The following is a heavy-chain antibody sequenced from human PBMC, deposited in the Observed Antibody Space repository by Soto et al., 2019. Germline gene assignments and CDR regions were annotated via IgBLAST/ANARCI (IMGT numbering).Heavy chain of an antibody. J-gene: IGHJ6*02. CDR2: ISAYNGNT. CDR3: ARDLNDYDSSGYRWLYYYGMDV. Sequence: QVQLVQSGAEVKKPGASVKVSCKASGYTFTSYGISWVRQAPGQGLEWMGWISAYNGNTNYAQKLQGRVTMTTDTSTSTAYMELRSLRSDDTAVYYCARDLNDYDSSGYRWLYYYGMDVWGQGTTVTVSS. CDR1: GYTFTSYG. D-gene: IGHD3-22*01. V-gene: IGHV1-18*01.